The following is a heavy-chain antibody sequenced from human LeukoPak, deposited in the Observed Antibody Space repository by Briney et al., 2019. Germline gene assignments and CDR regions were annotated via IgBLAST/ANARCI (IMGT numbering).Heavy chain of an antibody. Sequence: GGSLRLSCAASGFTFSSYAMSWVRQAPGKGLEWVSAISSSGSTIYYADSVKGRFTISRDNAKNSLYLQMNSLRAEDTAVYYCARDRKYYFDYWGQGTLVTVSS. CDR3: ARDRKYYFDY. CDR2: ISSSGSTI. V-gene: IGHV3-21*04. J-gene: IGHJ4*02. CDR1: GFTFSSYA.